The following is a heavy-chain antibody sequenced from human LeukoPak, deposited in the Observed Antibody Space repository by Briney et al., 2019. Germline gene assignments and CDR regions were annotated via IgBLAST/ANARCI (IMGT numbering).Heavy chain of an antibody. D-gene: IGHD5-18*01. J-gene: IGHJ3*02. V-gene: IGHV7-4-1*02. CDR1: EYTLTSYA. CDR2: INTNTGNP. CDR3: AKGAEWIQLWLQHAFDI. Sequence: ASVKVSCKASEYTLTSYAMNWVRQAPGQGLEWMGWINTNTGNPTYAQGFTGRFVFSLDTSVSTAYLQISSLKAEDTAVYYCAKGAEWIQLWLQHAFDIWGQGTMVTVSS.